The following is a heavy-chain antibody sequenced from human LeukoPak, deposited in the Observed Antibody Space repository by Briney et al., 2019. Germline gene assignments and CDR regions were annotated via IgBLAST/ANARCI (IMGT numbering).Heavy chain of an antibody. Sequence: GGSLRLSCAASGFTFSNYPMHWVRQAPGKGLEWVSLISDDGRHKYYADSVKGRFTISRDSSTNTLFLQMNSVRPEDTAVYHCARDPALMRRGEPWRWGVGPAGTVPEIYFWYFNLWGRGTRVTVSS. CDR1: GFTFSNYP. D-gene: IGHD2-2*01. J-gene: IGHJ2*01. CDR3: ARDPALMRRGEPWRWGVGPAGTVPEIYFWYFNL. V-gene: IGHV3-30*04. CDR2: ISDDGRHK.